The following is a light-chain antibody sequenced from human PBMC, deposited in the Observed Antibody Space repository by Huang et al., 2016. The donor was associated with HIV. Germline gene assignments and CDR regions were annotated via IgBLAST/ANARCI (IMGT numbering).Light chain of an antibody. J-gene: IGKJ1*01. CDR2: DAS. CDR3: QQYNNWPPWT. CDR1: QSVNNK. Sequence: EVVMTQSPVTLSVSPGERATLSCRASQSVNNKLAWFQQKPGQAPGLLIHDASIRSTGIPDRFSGSGSGTEFTLTISSLQSEDFAVYYCQQYNNWPPWTFGQGTKVEIK. V-gene: IGKV3-15*01.